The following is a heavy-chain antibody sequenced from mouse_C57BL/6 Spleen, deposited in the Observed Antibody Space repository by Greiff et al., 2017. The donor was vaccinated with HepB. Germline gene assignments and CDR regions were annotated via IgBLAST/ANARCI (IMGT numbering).Heavy chain of an antibody. CDR2: IDPSDSYT. J-gene: IGHJ2*01. CDR3: ARPDITTGGPYFDY. Sequence: VQLQQPGAELVKPGASVKLSCKASGYTFTSYWMQWVKQRPGQGLEWIGEIDPSDSYTNYNQKFKGKATLTVDTSSSTAYMQLSSLTSEDSAVYYCARPDITTGGPYFDYWGQGTTLTVSS. D-gene: IGHD1-1*01. V-gene: IGHV1-50*01. CDR1: GYTFTSYW.